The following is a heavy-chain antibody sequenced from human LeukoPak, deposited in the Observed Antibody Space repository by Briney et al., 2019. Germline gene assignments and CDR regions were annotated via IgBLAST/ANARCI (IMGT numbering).Heavy chain of an antibody. CDR3: ARAVSNWNYAVDY. CDR2: IYASGST. J-gene: IGHJ4*02. Sequence: SETLSLTCTVSGGSISSGSYYWSWIRQPAGKGLEWIGRIYASGSTNYNPSLKSRVTISVDTSKNQFSLKLSSVTAADTAVYYCARAVSNWNYAVDYWGQGTLVTVSS. CDR1: GGSISSGSYY. V-gene: IGHV4-61*02. D-gene: IGHD1-7*01.